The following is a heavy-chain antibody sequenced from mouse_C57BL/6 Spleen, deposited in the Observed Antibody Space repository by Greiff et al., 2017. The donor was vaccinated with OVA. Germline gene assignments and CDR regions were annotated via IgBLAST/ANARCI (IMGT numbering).Heavy chain of an antibody. V-gene: IGHV1-26*01. CDR3: ARSIAIYYYGSSYNFDY. D-gene: IGHD1-1*01. J-gene: IGHJ2*01. CDR1: GYTFTDYY. Sequence: EVQLQQSGPELVKPGASVKISCKASGYTFTDYYMNWVKQSHGKSLEWIGDINPNNGGTSYNQKFNGKATLTVDKSSSTAYMQLNSLTSEDSAVYFCARSIAIYYYGSSYNFDYWGQGTTLTVSS. CDR2: INPNNGGT.